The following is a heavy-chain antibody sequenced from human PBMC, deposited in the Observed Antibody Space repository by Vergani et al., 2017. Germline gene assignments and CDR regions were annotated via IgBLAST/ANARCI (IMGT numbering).Heavy chain of an antibody. Sequence: EVELVESGGASVQRGGSLRLSCAASGFMFNNYWMSWVRQAPGKGLEWVANIKEDGSEKYYVDSVKGRFTISRDNAKNSLYLHMNSLRVDDTALYYCGRRASIIDYWGQGTLVSVSS. V-gene: IGHV3-7*01. J-gene: IGHJ4*02. CDR2: IKEDGSEK. CDR1: GFMFNNYW. CDR3: GRRASIIDY. D-gene: IGHD2-21*01.